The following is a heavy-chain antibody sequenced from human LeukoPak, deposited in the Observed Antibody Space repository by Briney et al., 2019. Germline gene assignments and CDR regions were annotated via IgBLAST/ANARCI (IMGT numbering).Heavy chain of an antibody. CDR3: ARYVPVKTGTTRASFDY. J-gene: IGHJ4*02. CDR2: INQSGSN. CDR1: GGSFSDYD. Sequence: SETLSLTCSVYGGSFSDYDWSWLRQPPGKGLEWIGEINQSGSNNENPSLKSRVTMSVDTSKSQFSLNLRSVTATDTAVYYCARYVPVKTGTTRASFDYWGQGILVTVSS. V-gene: IGHV4-34*01. D-gene: IGHD1-1*01.